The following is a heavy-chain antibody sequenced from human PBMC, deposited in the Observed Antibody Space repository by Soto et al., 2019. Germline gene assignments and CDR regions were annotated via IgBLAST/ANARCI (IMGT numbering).Heavy chain of an antibody. CDR3: ARVVLIWLGELFKRGDFDI. J-gene: IGHJ3*02. V-gene: IGHV1-18*01. D-gene: IGHD3-10*01. CDR1: GYTFTSYG. CDR2: ISAYNGNT. Sequence: ASVKVSCKASGYTFTSYGISWVRQAPGQGLEWMGWISAYNGNTNYAQKLQGRVTMTTDTSTSTAYMELRSLRSDDTAVYYCARVVLIWLGELFKRGDFDIWGEGKMVTVS.